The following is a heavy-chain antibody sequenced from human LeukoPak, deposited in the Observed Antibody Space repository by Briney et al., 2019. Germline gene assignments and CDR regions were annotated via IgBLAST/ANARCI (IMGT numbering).Heavy chain of an antibody. D-gene: IGHD2-15*01. Sequence: SATLSLTCTVSGGSISTYYWSWIRQPPGKGLEWIGYIYYSGSTNYNPSLKSRVTISVDTSKNQFSLKLNSVTAADTAVYYCARGGNCSGGSCYSDRGWFDPWGQGTLVTVSS. CDR2: IYYSGST. CDR1: GGSISTYY. CDR3: ARGGNCSGGSCYSDRGWFDP. J-gene: IGHJ5*02. V-gene: IGHV4-59*01.